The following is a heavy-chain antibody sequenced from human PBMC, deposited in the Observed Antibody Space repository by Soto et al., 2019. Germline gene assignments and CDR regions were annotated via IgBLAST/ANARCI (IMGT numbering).Heavy chain of an antibody. CDR2: INHSGST. D-gene: IGHD1-26*01. CDR1: GGSFSGYY. J-gene: IGHJ3*02. Sequence: SETLSLTCAVYGGSFSGYYWSWIRQPPGKGLEWIGEINHSGSTNYNPSLKSRVTISVDTSKNQFSLKLSSVTAADTAVYYCARGDGRYQRWWGKRDPFDIWGQGTMVTVSS. CDR3: ARGDGRYQRWWGKRDPFDI. V-gene: IGHV4-34*01.